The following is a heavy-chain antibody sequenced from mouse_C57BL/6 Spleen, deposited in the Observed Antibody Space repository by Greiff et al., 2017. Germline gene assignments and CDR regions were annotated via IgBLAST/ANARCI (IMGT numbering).Heavy chain of an antibody. CDR2: ISDGGSYT. V-gene: IGHV5-4*01. CDR3: ARDTLDGYDDD. J-gene: IGHJ2*01. D-gene: IGHD2-2*01. Sequence: DVQLVESGGGLVKPGGSLKLSCAASGFTFSSYAMSWVRQTPEKRLEWVATISDGGSYTYYPDNLKGRFTISRDNAKNNLYLQMSYLKSEDTAMYYCARDTLDGYDDDWGQGTTLSVAS. CDR1: GFTFSSYA.